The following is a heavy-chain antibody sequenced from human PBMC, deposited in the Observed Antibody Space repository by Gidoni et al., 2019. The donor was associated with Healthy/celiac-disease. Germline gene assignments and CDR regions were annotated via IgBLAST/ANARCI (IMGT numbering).Heavy chain of an antibody. Sequence: EVQLVESGGGLVKPGGSLRLSCAASGFTFSSYSMNWVRQAPGKGLEWVSSISSSSSYIYYADSVKGRFTISRDNAKNSLYLQMNSLRAEDTAVYYCARDRYYDFWSGLSPYGMDVWGQGTTVTVSS. CDR2: ISSSSSYI. D-gene: IGHD3-3*01. V-gene: IGHV3-21*01. J-gene: IGHJ6*02. CDR3: ARDRYYDFWSGLSPYGMDV. CDR1: GFTFSSYS.